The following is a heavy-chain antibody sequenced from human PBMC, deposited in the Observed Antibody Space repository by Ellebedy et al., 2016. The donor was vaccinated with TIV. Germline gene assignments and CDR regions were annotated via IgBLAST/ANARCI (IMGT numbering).Heavy chain of an antibody. J-gene: IGHJ4*02. CDR2: IYYSGST. V-gene: IGHV4-59*01. D-gene: IGHD6-6*01. Sequence: SETLSLXXTVSGGSISSYYWSWIRQPPGKGLAWIGYIYYSGSTNYNPSLKSRVTISVDTSKNQFSLKLSSVTAADTAVYYCARVPVPSLGRIAAPDYWGQGTLVTVSS. CDR3: ARVPVPSLGRIAAPDY. CDR1: GGSISSYY.